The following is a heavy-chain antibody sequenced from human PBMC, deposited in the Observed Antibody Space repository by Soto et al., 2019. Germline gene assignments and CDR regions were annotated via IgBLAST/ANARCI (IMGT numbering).Heavy chain of an antibody. Sequence: PGGSLRLSCAASGFTFSSYGMHWVRQAPGKGLEWVAVIWYDGSNKYYADSVKGRFTISRDNSKNTLYLQMNSLRAEDTAVYYCARGITIVGVGLRSYYFDYWGQGTLVTVSS. CDR2: IWYDGSNK. CDR1: GFTFSSYG. CDR3: ARGITIVGVGLRSYYFDY. D-gene: IGHD3-3*01. V-gene: IGHV3-33*01. J-gene: IGHJ4*02.